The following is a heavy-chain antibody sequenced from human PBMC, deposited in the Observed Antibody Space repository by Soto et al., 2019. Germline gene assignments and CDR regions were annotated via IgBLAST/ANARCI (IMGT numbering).Heavy chain of an antibody. CDR3: VNRRILEWPNNYYYYGMDV. CDR2: ISSNGGST. CDR1: GFTFSSYA. J-gene: IGHJ6*02. D-gene: IGHD3-3*01. V-gene: IGHV3-64D*08. Sequence: PGGSLRLSCSASGFTFSSYAMHWVRQAPWKGLEYVSAISSNGGSTYYADSVKGRFTISRDNSKNTLYLQMSSLRAEDTAVYYCVNRRILEWPNNYYYYGMDVWGQGTTVTVSS.